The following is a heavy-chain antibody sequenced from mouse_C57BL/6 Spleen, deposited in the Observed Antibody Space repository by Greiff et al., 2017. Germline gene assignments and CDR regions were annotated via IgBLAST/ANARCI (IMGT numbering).Heavy chain of an antibody. J-gene: IGHJ3*01. Sequence: VQLKESGGGLVQPGGSLKLSCAASGFTFSDYGMAWVRQAPRKGPEWVAFISNLAYSIYYADTVTGRFTISRENAKNTLYLEMSSLRSEDTAMYYCARHDLLLPFAYWGQGTLVTVSA. CDR1: GFTFSDYG. CDR2: ISNLAYSI. D-gene: IGHD1-1*01. V-gene: IGHV5-15*01. CDR3: ARHDLLLPFAY.